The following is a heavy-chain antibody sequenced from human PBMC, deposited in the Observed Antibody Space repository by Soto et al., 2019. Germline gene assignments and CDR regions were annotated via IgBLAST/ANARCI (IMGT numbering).Heavy chain of an antibody. Sequence: EVQLVESGGGVLRPGGSLRLSCAASGFTFDDYGMSWARQAPGKGLEWVSGVNWNGGSTGYADSVKGRFTISRDNAKNSLYLQMNSLRAEDTAFYFCVRGASLNFDYWGQGTLVTVSS. CDR3: VRGASLNFDY. CDR1: GFTFDDYG. J-gene: IGHJ4*02. CDR2: VNWNGGST. D-gene: IGHD1-26*01. V-gene: IGHV3-20*04.